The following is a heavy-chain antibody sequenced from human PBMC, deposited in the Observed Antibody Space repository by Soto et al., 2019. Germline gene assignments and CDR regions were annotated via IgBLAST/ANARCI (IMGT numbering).Heavy chain of an antibody. Sequence: TSETLSLTCTVSGGSISSSSYYWGWIRQPPGKGPEWIGSIYYSGSTYYNPSLKSRVTISVDTSKNQFSLKLSSVTAADTAVYYCARHNSIGPYCTNGVCSSWFDPWGQGTLVTVSS. D-gene: IGHD2-8*01. CDR1: GGSISSSSYY. CDR2: IYYSGST. V-gene: IGHV4-39*01. CDR3: ARHNSIGPYCTNGVCSSWFDP. J-gene: IGHJ5*02.